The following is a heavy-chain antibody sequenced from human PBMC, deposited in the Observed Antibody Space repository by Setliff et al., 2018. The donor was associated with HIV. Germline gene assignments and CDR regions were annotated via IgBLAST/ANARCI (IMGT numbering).Heavy chain of an antibody. CDR2: IYNGGAF. CDR3: AREAPSEPTRYYNFWSGYPDWFDP. J-gene: IGHJ5*02. Sequence: ASETLSLTCIVTGDSIISGSYYWAWIRQPPGKGLEWIGTIYNGGAFHYNPSLKSRVIIFLDPSKNQFSLELTSVTAADTAVYYCAREAPSEPTRYYNFWSGYPDWFDPWGPGTLVTVSS. CDR1: GDSIISGSYY. V-gene: IGHV4-39*07. D-gene: IGHD3-3*01.